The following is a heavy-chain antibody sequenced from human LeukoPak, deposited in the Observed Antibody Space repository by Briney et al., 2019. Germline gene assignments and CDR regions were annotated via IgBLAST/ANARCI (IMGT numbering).Heavy chain of an antibody. V-gene: IGHV3-7*01. CDR3: ARQERWLQPGGAFDI. Sequence: PGGSLRLSCAASGFTFSSYWMSWVRQAPGKGLERVANIKQDGSEKYYVDSVKGRFTISRDNAKNSLYLQMNSLRAEDTAVYYCARQERWLQPGGAFDIWGQGTMVTVSS. J-gene: IGHJ3*02. D-gene: IGHD5-24*01. CDR2: IKQDGSEK. CDR1: GFTFSSYW.